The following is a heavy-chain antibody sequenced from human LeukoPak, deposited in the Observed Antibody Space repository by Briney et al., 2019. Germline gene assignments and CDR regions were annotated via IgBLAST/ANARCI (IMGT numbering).Heavy chain of an antibody. CDR1: GYTFTGYY. D-gene: IGHD2-15*01. Sequence: GASVRVSCKASGYTFTGYYIHWVRQAPGQGLEWMGWIIPNSGDTTYAQKFQDRVTMTRDTSISTAYMELSSLRSDDTAVYFCARTLYCSGGSCYGFDYWGQGTLVTVSS. CDR2: IIPNSGDT. J-gene: IGHJ4*02. V-gene: IGHV1-2*02. CDR3: ARTLYCSGGSCYGFDY.